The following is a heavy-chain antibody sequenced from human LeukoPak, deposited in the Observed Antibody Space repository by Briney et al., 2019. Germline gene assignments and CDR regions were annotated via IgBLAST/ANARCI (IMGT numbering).Heavy chain of an antibody. V-gene: IGHV4-34*01. J-gene: IGHJ4*02. CDR2: IYYSGST. CDR1: GGSFSGYY. CDR3: AEGASYPDFDY. D-gene: IGHD3-16*02. Sequence: SETLSLTCAVYGGSFSGYYWGWIRQPPGKGLEWIGGIYYSGSTYYNPSLKSRVTISVDTSKNQFSLKLSSVTAADTAVYYCAEGASYPDFDYWGQGTLVTVSS.